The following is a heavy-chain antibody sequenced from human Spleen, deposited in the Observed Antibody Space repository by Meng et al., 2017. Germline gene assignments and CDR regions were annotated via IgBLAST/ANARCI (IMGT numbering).Heavy chain of an antibody. V-gene: IGHV2-5*02. CDR3: TPILGGAGTTSMDY. CDR1: GFSLTTSEVG. CDR2: VYWDNDK. D-gene: IGHD1/OR15-1a*01. J-gene: IGHJ4*02. Sequence: SGLTLVKPTQTLTLTCTFSGFSLTTSEVGVGWIRQPPGKALEWLALVYWDNDKRYIPSLKSRLTITKDTSKNQVVLQMINMDPVDTATYYCTPILGGAGTTSMDYWGQGIPVTVSS.